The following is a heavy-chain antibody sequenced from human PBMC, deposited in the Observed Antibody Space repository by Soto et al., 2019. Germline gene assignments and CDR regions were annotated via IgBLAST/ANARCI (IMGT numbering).Heavy chain of an antibody. CDR3: ALIKDCSRTDCYLASFDP. CDR2: IFSNGEK. V-gene: IGHV2-26*01. D-gene: IGHD2-2*01. J-gene: IGHJ5*02. Sequence: SGPTVVNPTETLPLTCTVSGLSLNNVRLGVSWILQPPGKALEWLADIFSNGEKSYSTSLKSRLTISKDTSRSQVVLTMTNMDPVDSATYYCALIKDCSRTDCYLASFDPWGQGTLVTVSS. CDR1: GLSLNNVRLG.